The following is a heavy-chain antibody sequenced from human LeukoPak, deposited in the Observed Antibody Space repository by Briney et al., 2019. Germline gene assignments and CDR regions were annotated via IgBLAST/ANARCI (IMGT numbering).Heavy chain of an antibody. Sequence: GGSLRLSCAASGFTFSSYSMNWVRQAPGKGLEWVSSISTSSTYIFYADSVKGRFTISRDNAKNSLYLQMNSLRAEDTAVYYCAELGITMIGGVWGKGTTVTISS. V-gene: IGHV3-21*01. CDR2: ISTSSTYI. CDR1: GFTFSSYS. D-gene: IGHD3-10*02. CDR3: AELGITMIGGV. J-gene: IGHJ6*04.